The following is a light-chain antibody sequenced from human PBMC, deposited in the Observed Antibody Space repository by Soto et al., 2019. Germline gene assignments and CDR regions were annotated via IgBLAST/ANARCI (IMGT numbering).Light chain of an antibody. CDR2: GAS. Sequence: EIVLTQSPGTLSLSPGERATLSCRASQSVSNNYLAWYQQKPGQAPRLLIHGASSRATGIPDRFSGSGSGTDFTLTISTLEPEDFGMYYCQQYGSSAPITFGQGTRVEIE. V-gene: IGKV3-20*01. CDR3: QQYGSSAPIT. CDR1: QSVSNNY. J-gene: IGKJ5*01.